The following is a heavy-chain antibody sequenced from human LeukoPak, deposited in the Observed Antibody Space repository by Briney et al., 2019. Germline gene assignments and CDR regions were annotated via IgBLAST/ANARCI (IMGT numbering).Heavy chain of an antibody. Sequence: ASVKVSCKASGGTFSSYAISWVRQAPGQGLEWMGGIIPIFGTANYAQKFQGRVTITADKSTSTAYMELSSLRSEDTAVYYCASPQGYSSGWYYFDYWGQGTLVTVSS. J-gene: IGHJ4*02. V-gene: IGHV1-69*06. CDR1: GGTFSSYA. D-gene: IGHD6-19*01. CDR3: ASPQGYSSGWYYFDY. CDR2: IIPIFGTA.